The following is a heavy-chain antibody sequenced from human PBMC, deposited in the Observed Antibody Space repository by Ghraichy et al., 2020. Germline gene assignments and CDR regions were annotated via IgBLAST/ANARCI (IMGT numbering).Heavy chain of an antibody. V-gene: IGHV3-33*01. CDR2: IWYDGSNK. CDR3: ARGGYYYDSSGYYSPFDY. J-gene: IGHJ4*02. CDR1: GFTFSSYG. Sequence: GGSLRLSCAASGFTFSSYGMHWVRQAPGKGLEWVAVIWYDGSNKYYADSVKGRFTIYRDNSKNTLYLQMNSLRAEDTAVYYCARGGYYYDSSGYYSPFDYWGQGNLVTVSS. D-gene: IGHD3-22*01.